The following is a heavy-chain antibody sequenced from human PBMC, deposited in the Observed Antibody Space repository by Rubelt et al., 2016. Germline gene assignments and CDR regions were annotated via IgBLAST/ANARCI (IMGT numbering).Heavy chain of an antibody. D-gene: IGHD4-17*01. CDR3: ASLHDYGDAGY. Sequence: QVQLQQWGAGLLKPSETLSLTCTVSGYSISSGYYWGWIRQPPGKGLEWIGSIYHSGSTYYNPSLKSRVTISVDTSKNQVSLKLSSVTAADTAVYYCASLHDYGDAGYWGQGTLVTVSS. J-gene: IGHJ4*02. CDR1: GYSISSGYY. V-gene: IGHV4-38-2*02. CDR2: IYHSGST.